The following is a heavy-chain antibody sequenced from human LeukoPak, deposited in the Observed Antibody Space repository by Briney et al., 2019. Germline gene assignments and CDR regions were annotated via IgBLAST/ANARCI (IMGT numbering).Heavy chain of an antibody. Sequence: PGGSLRLSCTASGFTLSSYAMSWVRQAPGKGLECVAHIKGDASEKYYLDSVKGRFTISRDNAKNSLYLQMNSLRAEDTAVYYCARQAGVTWGQGTLVTVSS. J-gene: IGHJ5*02. D-gene: IGHD6-19*01. CDR2: IKGDASEK. CDR1: GFTLSSYA. V-gene: IGHV3-7*01. CDR3: ARQAGVT.